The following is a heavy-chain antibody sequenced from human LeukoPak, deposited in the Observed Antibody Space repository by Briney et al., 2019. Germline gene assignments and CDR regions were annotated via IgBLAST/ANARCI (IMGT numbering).Heavy chain of an antibody. J-gene: IGHJ3*02. CDR3: ARDQVDVWSLAYCGGDCYPDAFDI. D-gene: IGHD2-21*02. V-gene: IGHV3-33*01. Sequence: GGSLRLSCAASGFTFSSYGMHWGRQAPGKGLEWVAVIWYDGSNKYYADSVKGRFTISRDNSKNTLYLQMNSLRPEDTAVYYCARDQVDVWSLAYCGGDCYPDAFDIWGQGTMVTVSS. CDR1: GFTFSSYG. CDR2: IWYDGSNK.